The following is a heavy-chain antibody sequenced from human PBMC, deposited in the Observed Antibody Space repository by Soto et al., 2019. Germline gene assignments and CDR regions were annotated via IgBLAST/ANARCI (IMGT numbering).Heavy chain of an antibody. CDR1: GFSFSSYG. J-gene: IGHJ5*02. Sequence: EVQLVESGGGLVQPGESLRLSCAASGFSFSSYGMNWVRQAPGKGLEWVSYISSSSSTIYYADSVKGRFTISRDNAKNSLYLQMNSLRAEDTAVYYCARHPERIAEIGWFDPWGQGTLVTVSS. D-gene: IGHD6-13*01. CDR2: ISSSSSTI. CDR3: ARHPERIAEIGWFDP. V-gene: IGHV3-48*01.